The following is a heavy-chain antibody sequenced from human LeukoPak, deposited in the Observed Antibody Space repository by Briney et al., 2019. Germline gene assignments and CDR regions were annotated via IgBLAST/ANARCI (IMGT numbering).Heavy chain of an antibody. CDR1: GYTFTGYY. CDR2: INHNSGGT. J-gene: IGHJ4*02. D-gene: IGHD2-15*01. CDR3: AVLGYCSGGSCSTGAY. V-gene: IGHV1-2*02. Sequence: GASVKVSCKASGYTFTGYYMHWVRQAPGQGLEWMGWINHNSGGTNYAQKFQGRVTMTRDTSISTAYMELSRLRSDDTAVYYCAVLGYCSGGSCSTGAYWGQGTLVTVSS.